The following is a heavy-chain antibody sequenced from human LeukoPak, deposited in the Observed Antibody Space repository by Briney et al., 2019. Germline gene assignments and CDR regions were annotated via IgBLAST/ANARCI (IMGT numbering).Heavy chain of an antibody. V-gene: IGHV3-48*03. CDR1: RLPFSSYE. CDR3: AELGITMIGGV. Sequence: GGSLRLSCAASRLPFSSYEMTSVRQAPGKGLEWVSYISSNGRIIYYADAGKGRFTISRDNAKTSLYLQMSSLRAEDTAVYYCAELGITMIGGVWGKGTTVTISS. J-gene: IGHJ6*04. CDR2: ISSNGRII. D-gene: IGHD3-10*02.